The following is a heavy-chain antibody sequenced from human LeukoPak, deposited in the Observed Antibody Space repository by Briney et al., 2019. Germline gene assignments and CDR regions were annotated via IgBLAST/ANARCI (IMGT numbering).Heavy chain of an antibody. D-gene: IGHD6-6*01. CDR1: GDSMSNHY. V-gene: IGHV4-59*11. J-gene: IGHJ6*02. Sequence: SETLSLTCTVSGDSMSNHYWSWIRQPPGKGLEWIAYIHYKGDTSYNPSLTSRASISLDTSKKQLSLKVTSVTAADTAVYYCARDGARLTGTYGTDVWGQGTTVTVSS. CDR3: ARDGARLTGTYGTDV. CDR2: IHYKGDT.